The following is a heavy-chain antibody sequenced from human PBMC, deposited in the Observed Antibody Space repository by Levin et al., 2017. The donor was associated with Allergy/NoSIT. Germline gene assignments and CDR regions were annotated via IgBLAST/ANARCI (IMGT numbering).Heavy chain of an antibody. CDR2: MNPNSGNT. CDR1: GYTFTSYD. Sequence: ASVKVSCKASGYTFTSYDINWVRQATGQGLEWMGWMNPNSGNTGYAQKFQGRVTMTRNTSISTAYMELSSLRSEDTAVYYCARGGIAAAAGPSWFDPWGQGTLVTVSS. D-gene: IGHD6-13*01. V-gene: IGHV1-8*01. CDR3: ARGGIAAAAGPSWFDP. J-gene: IGHJ5*02.